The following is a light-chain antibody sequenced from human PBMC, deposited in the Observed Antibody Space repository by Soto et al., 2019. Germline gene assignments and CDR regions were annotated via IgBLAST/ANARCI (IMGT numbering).Light chain of an antibody. CDR3: QQSYNTIT. V-gene: IGKV1-39*01. J-gene: IGKJ3*01. CDR2: AAS. CDR1: QSISNY. Sequence: DIQMTQSPSSLSASVGDRVTITCRASQSISNYINWYLQKPGKAPKLLIYAASSLQSGVPSRFSGSGSGTDFTLTISSLQPEVFATYYCQQSYNTITFGPGTKVDIK.